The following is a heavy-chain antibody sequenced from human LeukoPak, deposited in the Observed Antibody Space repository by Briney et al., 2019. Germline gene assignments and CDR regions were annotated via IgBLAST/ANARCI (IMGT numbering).Heavy chain of an antibody. CDR2: IYSGDST. J-gene: IGHJ5*02. D-gene: IGHD3-9*01. Sequence: GGSLRLSCAASWFTVSRNYMSWVRQAPGRGLECVSVIYSGDSTYYADSVKGRFTISRDNSKNTLYLQMNSLRAEDTAVYYCARVSNFDWLLSRNWFDPWGQGTLVTVSS. CDR1: WFTVSRNY. CDR3: ARVSNFDWLLSRNWFDP. V-gene: IGHV3-53*01.